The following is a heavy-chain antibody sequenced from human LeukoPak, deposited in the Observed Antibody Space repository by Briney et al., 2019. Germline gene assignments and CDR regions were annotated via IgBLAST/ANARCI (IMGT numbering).Heavy chain of an antibody. D-gene: IGHD3-16*02. CDR3: ARDRDYIWGSYRSLDY. V-gene: IGHV1-69*04. Sequence: ASVKVSCKASGGTFSSYAISWVRQAPGQGLEWMGRIIPILGIANYAQKFQGRVTITADKSTSTAYMELSSLRSEDTAVYYCARDRDYIWGSYRSLDYWGQGTLVTVSS. J-gene: IGHJ4*02. CDR1: GGTFSSYA. CDR2: IIPILGIA.